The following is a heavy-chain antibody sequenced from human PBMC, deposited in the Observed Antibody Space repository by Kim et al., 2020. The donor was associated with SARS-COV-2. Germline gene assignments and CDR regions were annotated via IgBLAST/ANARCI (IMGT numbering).Heavy chain of an antibody. Sequence: GGSLRLSCAASGLTFSSYGMSWVRQAPGKGLEWVSSVSGSGDHTYYADSVKGRFTISRDNSKNTLHLQMNSLRAEDTAVYYCAKGGTDLIDDWGQGTLVT. J-gene: IGHJ4*02. D-gene: IGHD1-26*01. CDR3: AKGGTDLIDD. V-gene: IGHV3-23*01. CDR2: VSGSGDHT. CDR1: GLTFSSYG.